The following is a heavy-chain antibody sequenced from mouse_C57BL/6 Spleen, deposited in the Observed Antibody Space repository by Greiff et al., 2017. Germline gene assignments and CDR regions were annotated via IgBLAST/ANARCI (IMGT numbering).Heavy chain of an antibody. D-gene: IGHD1-1*01. CDR1: GYSFTGYF. V-gene: IGHV1-20*01. CDR2: INPYNGDT. Sequence: EVQLQESGPELVKPGDSVKISCKASGYSFTGYFMNWVMQSHGKSLEWIGRINPYNGDTFYNQKFKGKATLTVDKSSSTAHMELRSLTSEDSAVYYCARDYGSSPFAYWGQGTLVTVSA. CDR3: ARDYGSSPFAY. J-gene: IGHJ3*01.